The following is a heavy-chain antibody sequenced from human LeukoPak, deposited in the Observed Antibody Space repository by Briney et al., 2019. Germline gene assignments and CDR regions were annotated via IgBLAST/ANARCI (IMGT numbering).Heavy chain of an antibody. CDR1: GGSISNYY. CDR3: ARGRYFEY. CDR2: IYNTGST. Sequence: SETLSLTCTVSGGSISNYYWSWIRQPAAKGLEWIGRIYNTGSTNYNPSLKSRVTMSVDTSKNQFSLKLSSVTAADTAVYYCARGRYFEYWGQGTLVTVSS. V-gene: IGHV4-4*07. J-gene: IGHJ4*02.